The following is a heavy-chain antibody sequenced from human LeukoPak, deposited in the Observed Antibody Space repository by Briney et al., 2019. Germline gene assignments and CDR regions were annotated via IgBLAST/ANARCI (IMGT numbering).Heavy chain of an antibody. Sequence: SETLSLTCAVYGGSFSGYYWSWIRQPPGKGLEWIGEINHSGSTNYNPSLKSRVTIPVDTSKNQFSLKLSSVTAADTAVYYCARSPCSGGSCYSGADFGAFDIWGQGTMVTVSS. CDR2: INHSGST. CDR1: GGSFSGYY. CDR3: ARSPCSGGSCYSGADFGAFDI. J-gene: IGHJ3*02. D-gene: IGHD2-15*01. V-gene: IGHV4-34*01.